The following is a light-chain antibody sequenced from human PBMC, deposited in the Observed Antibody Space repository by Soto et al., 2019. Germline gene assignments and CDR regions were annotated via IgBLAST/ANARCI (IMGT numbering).Light chain of an antibody. CDR1: QSHLHSNGYNY. V-gene: IGKV2-28*01. CDR3: MQALQTPIFT. J-gene: IGKJ3*01. Sequence: DIVMTQSPLSLPVTPGEPASISCKSNQSHLHSNGYNYLDWYLQKPGQSPQLLIYLGSNRASGVPDRFSGSGSGTDFTLKISRVEAEDVGVYYCMQALQTPIFTFGPGTKVDIK. CDR2: LGS.